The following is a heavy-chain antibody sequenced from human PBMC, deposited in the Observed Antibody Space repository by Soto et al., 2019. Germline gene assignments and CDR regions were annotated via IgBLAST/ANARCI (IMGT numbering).Heavy chain of an antibody. D-gene: IGHD2-15*01. CDR2: ISGGGSGA. CDR1: GFTFSDHA. V-gene: IGHV3-23*01. CDR3: AIALWWYTR. Sequence: EVQLLESGGGLVQPGGSLRLSCTASGFTFSDHAMTWVRQAPGKGLEWLSGISGGGSGAYYADSVKGRFTFSRANSNNTLFLQMAGLGVADAAVYYRAIALWWYTRWGQGTLVNVSS. J-gene: IGHJ4*02.